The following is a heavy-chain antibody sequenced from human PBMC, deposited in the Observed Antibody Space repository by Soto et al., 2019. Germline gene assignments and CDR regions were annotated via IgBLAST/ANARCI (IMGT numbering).Heavy chain of an antibody. V-gene: IGHV1-69*02. J-gene: IGHJ4*02. CDR1: GGTFSSYT. D-gene: IGHD4-4*01. CDR3: ARGVGDYIELIDY. CDR2: IIPILGIA. Sequence: QVQLVQSGAEVKKPGSSVKVSCKASGGTFSSYTISWVRQAPGQGPEWMGRIIPILGIANYAQKFQGRVTITADKSTSTAYMELSSLRSEDTAVYYCARGVGDYIELIDYWGQGTLVTVSS.